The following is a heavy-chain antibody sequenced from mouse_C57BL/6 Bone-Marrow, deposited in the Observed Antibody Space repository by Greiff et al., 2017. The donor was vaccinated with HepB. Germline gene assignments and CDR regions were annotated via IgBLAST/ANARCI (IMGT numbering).Heavy chain of an antibody. V-gene: IGHV1-55*01. CDR2: IYPGSGST. CDR3: ARIYDGPYYFDY. D-gene: IGHD2-3*01. J-gene: IGHJ2*01. Sequence: VQLQQPGAELVKPGASVKMSCKASGYTFTSYWITWVKQRPGQGLEWIGDIYPGSGSTNYNEKFKSKATLTVDTSSSTAYMQLSSLTSEDSAVYYCARIYDGPYYFDYWGQGTTLTVSS. CDR1: GYTFTSYW.